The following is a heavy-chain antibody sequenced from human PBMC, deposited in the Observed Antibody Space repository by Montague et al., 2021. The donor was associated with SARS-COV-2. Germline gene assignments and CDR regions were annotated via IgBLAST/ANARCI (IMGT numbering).Heavy chain of an antibody. D-gene: IGHD3-22*01. J-gene: IGHJ2*01. CDR3: ARGAPTISMILVVMTGAGWYFDL. V-gene: IGHV4-34*01. Sequence: SETLFLTCTVSGGAIIRHRWGGLRQEPGTGAEWVGGINHSGSTNYNPSLRSRVTISVDTSKNQFSLKLSAVTAADTAVYYCARGAPTISMILVVMTGAGWYFDLWGRGTLVTVSS. CDR1: GGAIIRHR. CDR2: INHSGST.